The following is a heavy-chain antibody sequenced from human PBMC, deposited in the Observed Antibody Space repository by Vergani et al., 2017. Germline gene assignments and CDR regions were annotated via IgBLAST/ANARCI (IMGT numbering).Heavy chain of an antibody. J-gene: IGHJ6*02. V-gene: IGHV1-18*01. CDR3: AATVTTGNYYYGMDV. Sequence: VQLVQSGAEVKKPGASVKVSCKASGYTFTSYGISWVRQAPGQGLEWMGWISAYNGNTNYAQKLQGRVAMTTDTSTSTAYMELRSLRSDDTAVYYCAATVTTGNYYYGMDVWGQGTTVTVSS. CDR1: GYTFTSYG. D-gene: IGHD4-17*01. CDR2: ISAYNGNT.